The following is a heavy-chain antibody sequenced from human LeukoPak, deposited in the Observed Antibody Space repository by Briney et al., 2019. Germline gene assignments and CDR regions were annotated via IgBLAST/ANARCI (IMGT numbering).Heavy chain of an antibody. J-gene: IGHJ5*02. D-gene: IGHD3-10*01. CDR3: AKDHYYGSGSWYNWFDP. V-gene: IGHV3-23*01. Sequence: GGSLRLSCAASGFTFSSYAMSWVRQAPGKGLEWVSAISGSGGSTYYADSVKGRFTISRDNSKNTLYLQMNSLRAEDTAVYYCAKDHYYGSGSWYNWFDPWGQGTLVTVSS. CDR2: ISGSGGST. CDR1: GFTFSSYA.